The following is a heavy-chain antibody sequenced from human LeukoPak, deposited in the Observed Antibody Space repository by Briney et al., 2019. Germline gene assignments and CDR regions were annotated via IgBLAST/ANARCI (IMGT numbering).Heavy chain of an antibody. CDR3: ARDYGSGSYIGARTYNWFDP. V-gene: IGHV4-34*01. CDR1: GGSFSDYY. D-gene: IGHD3-10*01. CDR2: INHSGST. Sequence: SETLSLTCAVYGGSFSDYYWSWIRQPPGKGLEWIGEINHSGSTNYNPSLKSRVTISVDTSKNQFSLKLSSVTAADTAVYYCARDYGSGSYIGARTYNWFDPWGQGTLVTVSS. J-gene: IGHJ5*02.